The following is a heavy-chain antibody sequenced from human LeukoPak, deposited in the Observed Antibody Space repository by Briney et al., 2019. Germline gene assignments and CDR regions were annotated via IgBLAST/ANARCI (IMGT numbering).Heavy chain of an antibody. CDR2: MNQDGSEK. V-gene: IGHV3-7*01. D-gene: IGHD1-26*01. Sequence: GGSLRLSCAASGFTFSTYWMSWVRQAPGKGLEWVANMNQDGSEKYYVDSVKGRFTISRDNAKNSLYLQMNNLRPEDTAVYYCARGGELLRPADYWGQGTLSPSPQ. CDR1: GFTFSTYW. CDR3: ARGGELLRPADY. J-gene: IGHJ4*02.